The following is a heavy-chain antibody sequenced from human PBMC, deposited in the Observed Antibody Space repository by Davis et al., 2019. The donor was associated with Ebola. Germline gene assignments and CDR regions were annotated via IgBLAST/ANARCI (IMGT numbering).Heavy chain of an antibody. V-gene: IGHV3-7*01. CDR3: ARDSPSSSRGGDFDY. Sequence: GGSLRLSCAASGFTFSSYWMHWVRQAPGKGLEWVANIKQDGSEKYYVDSVKGRFTISRDNAKNSLYLQMNSLRAEDTAVYYCARDSPSSSRGGDFDYWGQGTLVTVSS. D-gene: IGHD6-6*01. CDR2: IKQDGSEK. CDR1: GFTFSSYW. J-gene: IGHJ4*02.